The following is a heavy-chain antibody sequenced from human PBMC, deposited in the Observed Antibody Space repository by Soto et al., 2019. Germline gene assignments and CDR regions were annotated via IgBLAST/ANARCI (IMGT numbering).Heavy chain of an antibody. CDR2: TSTSGST. D-gene: IGHD3-16*01. CDR1: GGSITSSGYY. J-gene: IGHJ4*02. Sequence: QVQLQESGPGLVKPSQTLSLTCTVSGGSITSSGYYWSWIRQHPGEGLEWIGFTSTSGSTSYNLSLKSRVTISVDTSSNQFSLNLKSVTAADTAVYYCARGGGSTKVDYWGQGTLVTVSP. CDR3: ARGGGSTKVDY. V-gene: IGHV4-31*03.